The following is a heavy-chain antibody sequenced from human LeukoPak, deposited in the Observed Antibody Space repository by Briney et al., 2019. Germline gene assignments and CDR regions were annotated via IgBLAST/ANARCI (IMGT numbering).Heavy chain of an antibody. V-gene: IGHV4-39*07. Sequence: SETLSLTCTVSGGSISSSSYYWGWIRQPPGKGLEWIGSIYYSGSTYYNPSLKSRVTISVDTSKNQFSLKLSSVTAADTAVYYCARDAAAYHYDFWSGYFGYYFDYWGQGTLVTVSS. CDR2: IYYSGST. CDR1: GGSISSSSYY. D-gene: IGHD3-3*01. CDR3: ARDAAAYHYDFWSGYFGYYFDY. J-gene: IGHJ4*02.